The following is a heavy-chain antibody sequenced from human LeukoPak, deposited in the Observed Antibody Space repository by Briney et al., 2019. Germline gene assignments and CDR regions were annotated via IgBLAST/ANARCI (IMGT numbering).Heavy chain of an antibody. V-gene: IGHV1-46*01. D-gene: IGHD6-19*01. CDR2: INPSGTST. Sequence: ASVKVSCKASGYMFTTSFMHWVRQAPGQGLEWMGVINPSGTSTDYAQKFQGRVTMTRDTSTNTVYMELSSLRSEDTAVYYCARDGYSSGWYAVRDYYYYGMDVWGQGTTVTVSS. CDR1: GYMFTTSF. J-gene: IGHJ6*02. CDR3: ARDGYSSGWYAVRDYYYYGMDV.